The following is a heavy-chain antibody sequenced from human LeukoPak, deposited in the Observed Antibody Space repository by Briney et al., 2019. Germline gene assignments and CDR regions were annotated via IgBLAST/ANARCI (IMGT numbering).Heavy chain of an antibody. J-gene: IGHJ5*02. CDR2: INPNSGGT. Sequence: GASVKVSCKASGYTFTGYYMHWVRQAPGQGLEWMGRINPNSGGTNYAQKFQGRVTMTRDTSISTAYMEVSRLRSDDTAVYYSARGPPYSSSLNWFDPWGQGTQVTVSS. CDR3: ARGPPYSSSLNWFDP. D-gene: IGHD6-13*01. CDR1: GYTFTGYY. V-gene: IGHV1-2*06.